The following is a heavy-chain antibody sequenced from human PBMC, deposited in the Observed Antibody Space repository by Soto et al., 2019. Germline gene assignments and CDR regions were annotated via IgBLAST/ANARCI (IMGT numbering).Heavy chain of an antibody. Sequence: QVQLVQSGAEVKKPGSSVKVSCKASGGTFSSYAISWVRHAPGQGLEWMGGIIPIFGTANYAQKFQGRVTITADESTSTAYMELSSLRSEDTAVYYCARGSRGNYYYGMDVWGQGTTVTVSS. CDR1: GGTFSSYA. D-gene: IGHD1-26*01. J-gene: IGHJ6*02. CDR2: IIPIFGTA. CDR3: ARGSRGNYYYGMDV. V-gene: IGHV1-69*01.